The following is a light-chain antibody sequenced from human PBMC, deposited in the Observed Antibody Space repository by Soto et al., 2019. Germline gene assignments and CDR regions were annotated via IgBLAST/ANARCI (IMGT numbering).Light chain of an antibody. J-gene: IGKJ4*01. Sequence: EIVMTQSPATLSVSPGEGATLSCRASQSVSSNLAWYQQKPGQAPRLLIYGVSTRATGFPARISGSGAGTEFTLLISSLRSEDFAVYYCQQYKNWPLTFGGGTKVEIK. CDR1: QSVSSN. CDR2: GVS. V-gene: IGKV3-15*01. CDR3: QQYKNWPLT.